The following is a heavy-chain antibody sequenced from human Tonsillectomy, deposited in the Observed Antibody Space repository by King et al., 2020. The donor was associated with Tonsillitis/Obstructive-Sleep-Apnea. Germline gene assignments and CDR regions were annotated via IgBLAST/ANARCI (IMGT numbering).Heavy chain of an antibody. CDR3: AKDGPSIAAAVSPYNWFDP. D-gene: IGHD6-13*01. CDR2: ISWDGGST. CDR1: GFTFDDYT. V-gene: IGHV3-43*01. J-gene: IGHJ5*02. Sequence: VQLVQSGGVVVQPGGSLRLSCAASGFTFDDYTMHWVRQAPGKGLEWVSLISWDGGSTYYADSVKGRFTISRDNSKNSLYLQMNSLRTEDTALYYCAKDGPSIAAAVSPYNWFDPWGQGTLVTVSS.